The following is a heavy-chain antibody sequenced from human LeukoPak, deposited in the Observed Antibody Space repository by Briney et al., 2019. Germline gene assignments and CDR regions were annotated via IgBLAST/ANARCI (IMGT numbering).Heavy chain of an antibody. J-gene: IGHJ4*02. CDR1: GYTFTSYG. V-gene: IGHV1-46*01. CDR2: INPSGGST. CDR3: ARSRGVVIIYY. D-gene: IGHD3-3*01. Sequence: GASVKVSCKASGYTFTSYGISWVRQAPGQGLEWMGIINPSGGSTSYAQKFQGRVTMTRDTSTSTVYMELSSLRSEDTAVYYCARSRGVVIIYYWGQGTLVTVSS.